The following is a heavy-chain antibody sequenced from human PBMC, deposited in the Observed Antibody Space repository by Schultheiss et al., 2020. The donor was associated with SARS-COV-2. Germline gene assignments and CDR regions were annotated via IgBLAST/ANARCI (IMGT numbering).Heavy chain of an antibody. CDR3: AREGYSSNLDY. CDR1: GFAFSSYA. J-gene: IGHJ4*02. V-gene: IGHV3-47*01. D-gene: IGHD6-13*01. Sequence: GGSLRLSCAASGFAFSSYALHWVRRAPGKGLEWVSAIGTGGDTYYADSVMGRFTISRDNAKKSLYLHMNSLIAEDTAVYYCAREGYSSNLDYWGQGTLVTVSS. CDR2: IGTGGDT.